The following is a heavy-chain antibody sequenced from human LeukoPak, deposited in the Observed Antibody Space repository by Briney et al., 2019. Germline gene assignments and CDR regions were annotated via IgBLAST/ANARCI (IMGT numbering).Heavy chain of an antibody. Sequence: PSETLSLTCTVSGGSISSGSYYWSWIRQPAGKGLEWIGRIYISGSTNYNPSLKSRVTMSEDTSKNQFSLKLSSVTAADTAVYYCASQGLSGSYWVRGWFDPWGQGTLVTVSS. CDR2: IYISGST. V-gene: IGHV4-61*02. D-gene: IGHD1-26*01. CDR3: ASQGLSGSYWVRGWFDP. J-gene: IGHJ5*02. CDR1: GGSISSGSYY.